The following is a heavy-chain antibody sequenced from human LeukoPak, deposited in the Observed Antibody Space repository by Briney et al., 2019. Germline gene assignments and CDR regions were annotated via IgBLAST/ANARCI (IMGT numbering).Heavy chain of an antibody. Sequence: PGGSLRLSCVASGFTFEDYAMHWVRQAPGKGLEWVSGIGWNSDSLVYADSVKGRFTISRDNARNSLYLQMNSLRAEDTAVYYCARDLHVERGYSYGCRGFDYWGQGTLVTVSS. D-gene: IGHD5-18*01. CDR1: GFTFEDYA. CDR2: IGWNSDSL. J-gene: IGHJ4*02. CDR3: ARDLHVERGYSYGCRGFDY. V-gene: IGHV3-9*01.